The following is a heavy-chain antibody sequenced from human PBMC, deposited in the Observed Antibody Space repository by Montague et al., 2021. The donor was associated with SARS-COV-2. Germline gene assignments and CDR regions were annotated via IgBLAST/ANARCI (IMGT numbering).Heavy chain of an antibody. V-gene: IGHV6-1*01. D-gene: IGHD3-22*01. CDR3: ARGVYYDGSSYYSFDY. CDR1: GDSVSSYSAA. Sequence: CAISGDSVSSYSAAWNWIRQSPSIGLEWLGRTYYRSKWYNDYALSVKSRITINPDTSKNHFSLQLNSVTPEDTAIYYCARGVYYDGSSYYSFDYWGQGTLVTVSS. J-gene: IGHJ4*02. CDR2: TYYRSKWYN.